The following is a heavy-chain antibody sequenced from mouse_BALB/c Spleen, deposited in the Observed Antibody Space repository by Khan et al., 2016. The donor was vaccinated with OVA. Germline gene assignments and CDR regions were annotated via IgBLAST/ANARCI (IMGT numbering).Heavy chain of an antibody. V-gene: IGHV9-2-1*01. J-gene: IGHJ1*01. CDR3: GGRKHWYFDV. CDR2: INTETGEP. Sequence: QIQLVQSGPELKRPGETVKISCMATGYTFTDYSMHWVKQAPGKGLKWMGWINTETGEPTYADDFKGRFAFSLETSASTAYLQINNLKNEDTATYFCGGRKHWYFDVWGAGTTVTVSS. CDR1: GYTFTDYS.